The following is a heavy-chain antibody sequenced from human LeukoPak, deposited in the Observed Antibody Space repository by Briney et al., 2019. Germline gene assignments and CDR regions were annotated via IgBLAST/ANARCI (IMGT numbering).Heavy chain of an antibody. Sequence: GGSLRLSCAASGFTFSSYWMSWVRPAPGKGLEWVANIKQDGSEKYYVDSVKGRFTISRDNAKNSLYLQMNSLRAEDTAVYYCARDRGIAVAGYYYYGMDVWGQGTTVTVSS. CDR1: GFTFSSYW. V-gene: IGHV3-7*01. CDR3: ARDRGIAVAGYYYYGMDV. D-gene: IGHD6-19*01. CDR2: IKQDGSEK. J-gene: IGHJ6*02.